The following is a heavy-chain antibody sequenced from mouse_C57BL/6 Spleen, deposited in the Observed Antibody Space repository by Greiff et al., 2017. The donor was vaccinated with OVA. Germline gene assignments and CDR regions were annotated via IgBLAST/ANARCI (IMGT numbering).Heavy chain of an antibody. CDR1: GFSLSTFGMG. CDR2: IWWDDDK. V-gene: IGHV8-8*01. Sequence: QVTLKVSGPGILQPSQTLSLTCSFSGFSLSTFGMGVGWIRQPSGKGLEWLAHIWWDDDKYYNPALKSRLTISKDTSKNQVFLKIANVDTAETATYYCARIARYYGNSYYAMDYWGQGTSVTVSS. D-gene: IGHD2-1*01. CDR3: ARIARYYGNSYYAMDY. J-gene: IGHJ4*01.